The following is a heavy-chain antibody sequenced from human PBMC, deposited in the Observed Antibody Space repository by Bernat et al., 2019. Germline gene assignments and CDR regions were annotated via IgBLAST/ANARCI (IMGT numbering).Heavy chain of an antibody. D-gene: IGHD2-15*01. Sequence: EVQLVESGGGLVQPGGSLRLSCAPSGFTSSSYWMSWVRQAPGKGLEWVANIKQDGSEKYYVDSVKGRFTISRDNAKNSLYLQMNSLRAEDTAVYYCARLRFGYCSGGSCYHWSYWYFDLWGRGTLVTVSS. V-gene: IGHV3-7*01. CDR2: IKQDGSEK. J-gene: IGHJ2*01. CDR3: ARLRFGYCSGGSCYHWSYWYFDL. CDR1: GFTSSSYW.